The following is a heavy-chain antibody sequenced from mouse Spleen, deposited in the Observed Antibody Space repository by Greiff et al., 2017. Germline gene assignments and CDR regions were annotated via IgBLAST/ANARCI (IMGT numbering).Heavy chain of an antibody. CDR3: ARDGVAY. Sequence: VQLQQSGAELVKPGASVKLSCKASGYTFTSYWMHWVKQRPGQGLEWIGEINPSNGRTNYNEKFKSKATLTVDKSSSTAYMQLSSLTSEDSAVYYCARDGVAYWGQGTLVTVSA. V-gene: IGHV1S81*02. CDR2: INPSNGRT. CDR1: GYTFTSYW. J-gene: IGHJ3*01. D-gene: IGHD2-3*01.